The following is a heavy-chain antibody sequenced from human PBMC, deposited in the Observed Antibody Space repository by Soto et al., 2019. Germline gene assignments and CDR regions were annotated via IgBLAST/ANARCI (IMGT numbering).Heavy chain of an antibody. Sequence: GGSLRLSCAGSGFTFRWFGMNWVRQAPGKGLEWVARISNDGSNEYYVDSVKGRFTIPRDNSKNTLYLQMDSLRAEDTAVYYCAKGEVRGIIPSYFDYWGLGTLVTVS. CDR2: ISNDGSNE. CDR3: AKGEVRGIIPSYFDY. D-gene: IGHD3-10*01. V-gene: IGHV3-30*18. CDR1: GFTFRWFG. J-gene: IGHJ4*02.